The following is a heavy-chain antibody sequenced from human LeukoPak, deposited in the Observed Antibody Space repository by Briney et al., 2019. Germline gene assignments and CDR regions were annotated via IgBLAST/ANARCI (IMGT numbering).Heavy chain of an antibody. D-gene: IGHD1-26*01. V-gene: IGHV4-59*08. CDR2: IYYSGST. CDR1: GGSISSYY. J-gene: IGHJ5*02. CDR3: ASGRAGTRWFDP. Sequence: SETLSLTCTVSGGSISSYYWSWIRQPPGKGLEWIGYIYYSGSTNYNPSLKSRVTISVDTSKNQSSLKLSSVTAADTAVYYCASGRAGTRWFDPWGQGTLVTVSS.